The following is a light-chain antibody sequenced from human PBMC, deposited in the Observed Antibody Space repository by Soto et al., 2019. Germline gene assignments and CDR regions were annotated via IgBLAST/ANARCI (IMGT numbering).Light chain of an antibody. CDR2: EVN. J-gene: IGLJ1*01. CDR1: SSDVGGYNY. Sequence: QSVLTQPASVSGSPGQSITISCTGTSSDVGGYNYVSWYQQHPDKAPKLMIYEVNNRPSGVSNRFSGSKSGNTASLTISGLQAEDEADYYCSSYTSSSTFYVFGTGTKVTVL. V-gene: IGLV2-14*01. CDR3: SSYTSSSTFYV.